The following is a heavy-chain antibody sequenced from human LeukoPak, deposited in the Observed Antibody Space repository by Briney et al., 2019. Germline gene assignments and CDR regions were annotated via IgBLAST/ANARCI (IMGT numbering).Heavy chain of an antibody. V-gene: IGHV3-23*01. J-gene: IGHJ4*02. CDR2: IGSSSSYI. CDR1: GFTFSSYA. CDR3: AKGVMTTVTLGIIGY. Sequence: PGGSLRLSCAASGFTFSSYAMSWVRQAPGKGLEWVSFIGSSSSYIYYADSVKGRFTISRDNSKNTLYLQMNSLRAEDTAVYYCAKGVMTTVTLGIIGYWGQGTLVTVSS. D-gene: IGHD4-17*01.